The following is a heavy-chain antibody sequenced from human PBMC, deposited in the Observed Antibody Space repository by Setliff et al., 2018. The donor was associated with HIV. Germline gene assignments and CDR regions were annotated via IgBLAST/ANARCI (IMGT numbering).Heavy chain of an antibody. J-gene: IGHJ4*02. CDR1: GGSFSGYY. CDR3: ARGRTYFDWLLYGDY. Sequence: SETLSLTCAVYGGSFSGYYWNWIRQPPGKGLEWIGEINHSGSTNDNPSLKSRVTISVDTSKNQFSLKLSSVTAADTAVYYCARGRTYFDWLLYGDYWGQGTLVTVSS. D-gene: IGHD3-9*01. CDR2: INHSGST. V-gene: IGHV4-34*01.